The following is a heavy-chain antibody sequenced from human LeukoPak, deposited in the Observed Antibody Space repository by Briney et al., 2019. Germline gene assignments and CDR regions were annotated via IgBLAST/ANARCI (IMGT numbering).Heavy chain of an antibody. CDR2: INPSGGST. J-gene: IGHJ4*02. CDR3: ARTAGRTFDY. V-gene: IGHV1-46*01. D-gene: IGHD6-6*01. Sequence: ASVTVSFTASGYTFTSYFMHWVRQAPGQGLEWMGIINPSGGSTSYAQKFQGRVTMTRDTSTSTVYMELSSLRSEDTAVYYCARTAGRTFDYWGQGTLVTVSS. CDR1: GYTFTSYF.